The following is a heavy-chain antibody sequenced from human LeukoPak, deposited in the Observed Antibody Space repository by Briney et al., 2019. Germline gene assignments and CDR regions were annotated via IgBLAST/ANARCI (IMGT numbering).Heavy chain of an antibody. V-gene: IGHV1-46*01. Sequence: ASVKVSCKASGYTFTSYYMHWVRQAPGQGLEWMGLINPSGGSTSYAQKFQGRVTMTRDMSTSTVYMELSSLRSEDTAVYYCARVRTVVAAGGGNFDYWGQGILVTVSS. CDR2: INPSGGST. D-gene: IGHD2-15*01. J-gene: IGHJ4*02. CDR1: GYTFTSYY. CDR3: ARVRTVVAAGGGNFDY.